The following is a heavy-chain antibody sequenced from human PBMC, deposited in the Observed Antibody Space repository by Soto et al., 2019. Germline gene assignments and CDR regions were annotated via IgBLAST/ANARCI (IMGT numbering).Heavy chain of an antibody. V-gene: IGHV5-51*01. D-gene: IGHD4-17*01. CDR2: FYPGDSDT. CDR1: GYSFTSYW. Sequence: GESLKISCKGSGYSFTSYWIGWVRQMPGKGLEWMGIFYPGDSDTRYSPSFQGQVTISADKSISTAYLQWSSLKASDTAMYYCARTYGDYPYYYYGMDVWGQGTTVTVSS. CDR3: ARTYGDYPYYYYGMDV. J-gene: IGHJ6*02.